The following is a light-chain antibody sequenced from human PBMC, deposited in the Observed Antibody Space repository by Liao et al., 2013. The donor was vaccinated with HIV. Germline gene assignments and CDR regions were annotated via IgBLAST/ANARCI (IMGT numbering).Light chain of an antibody. J-gene: IGLJ1*01. CDR3: QVWDRGSAHPTV. CDR1: NIGSKS. V-gene: IGLV3-21*04. CDR2: YDS. Sequence: SYVLTQPPSVSVAPGKTARITCGTNNIGSKSVHWYQQKPGQAPVLVIYYDSDRPSGIPERFSGSTSENTATLTISRAEAGDEADYYCQVWDRGSAHPTVFGPGTKVTVL.